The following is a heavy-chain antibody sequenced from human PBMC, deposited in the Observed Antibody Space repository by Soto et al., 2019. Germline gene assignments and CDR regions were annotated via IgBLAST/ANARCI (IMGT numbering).Heavy chain of an antibody. CDR1: GFSCDDYA. V-gene: IGHV3-9*01. D-gene: IGHD6-13*01. CDR2: INWNSGSI. CDR3: VKDESINWYSGHFRH. Sequence: QPGGSLRGSCIASGFSCDDYAMHWVWQVPGKGLEWVSGINWNSGSIGYADSVKGRFAISRDNAKNSLHLQMNSLRAEDTAFYYCVKDESINWYSGHFRHWGQGTLVIVSS. J-gene: IGHJ1*01.